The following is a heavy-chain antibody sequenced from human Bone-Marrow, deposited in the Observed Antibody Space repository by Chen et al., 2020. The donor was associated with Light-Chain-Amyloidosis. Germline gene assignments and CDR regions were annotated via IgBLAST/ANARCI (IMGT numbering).Heavy chain of an antibody. D-gene: IGHD5-12*01. Sequence: QVQLQESGPGLVKPSETLSLTCSVSGGSISIYYWSWIRQPPGKGLEWFGYIYSSGNSNYNPSLKSRVTISIDTSKNQFSLKLSSVTAADTAVYYCARRGDGYNFDYWGQGTLVTVSS. CDR3: ARRGDGYNFDY. CDR1: GGSISIYY. J-gene: IGHJ4*02. V-gene: IGHV4-59*08. CDR2: IYSSGNS.